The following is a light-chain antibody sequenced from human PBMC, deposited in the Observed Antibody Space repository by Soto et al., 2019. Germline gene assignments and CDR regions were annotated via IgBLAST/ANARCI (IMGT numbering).Light chain of an antibody. V-gene: IGKV1-33*01. CDR1: QDIRKY. CDR3: QHYDHVPPLT. J-gene: IGKJ3*01. Sequence: DIQMTQSPSSLSASVGDRVTITCQASQDIRKYLSWYQQKPGKAPKLLIYGASYLETGVPSRFSGIGYGTDFTFSISSLQPEDIATDYCQHYDHVPPLTFGPGTKVTIK. CDR2: GAS.